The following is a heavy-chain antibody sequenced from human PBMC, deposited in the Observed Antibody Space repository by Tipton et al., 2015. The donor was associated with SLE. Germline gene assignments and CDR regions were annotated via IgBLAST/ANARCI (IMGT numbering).Heavy chain of an antibody. J-gene: IGHJ4*02. CDR3: AREQQGYYFDY. V-gene: IGHV4-59*12. Sequence: TLSLTCTDSGGSISSYYWSWIRQSPGKGLEWIGYIYYSGSTNYNPSLKSRVTISVDTSKNQFSLKLSSVAAADTAVYYCAREQQGYYFDYWGQGTLVTVSS. CDR2: IYYSGST. CDR1: GGSISSYY. D-gene: IGHD6-13*01.